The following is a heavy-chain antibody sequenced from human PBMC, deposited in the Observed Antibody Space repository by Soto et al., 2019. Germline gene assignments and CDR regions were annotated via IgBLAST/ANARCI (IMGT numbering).Heavy chain of an antibody. Sequence: QVQLQESGPGLLKASETLSLSCSVSGGSISKFYWSWIRKTAGKGLEWMGRVYATGTTDYNPSPRSRVTMSVDISKKTFSLRLTSVTAADTGVYYCVRDGSKTLRDWFDPWGQGKLVTVSS. CDR2: VYATGTT. D-gene: IGHD4-17*01. CDR3: VRDGSKTLRDWFDP. J-gene: IGHJ5*02. V-gene: IGHV4-4*07. CDR1: GGSISKFY.